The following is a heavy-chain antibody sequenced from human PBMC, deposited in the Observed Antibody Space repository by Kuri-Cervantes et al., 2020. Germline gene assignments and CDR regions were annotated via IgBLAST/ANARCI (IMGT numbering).Heavy chain of an antibody. V-gene: IGHV4-4*02. D-gene: IGHD1-14*01. CDR2: ICHTGNA. CDR3: ARQVAPLSWSDS. J-gene: IGHJ5*01. Sequence: SETLSLTCAVSGDSIVSSYSWTWVRLSPGKGLEWLGEICHTGNAHYNPSLRSRVAFLVDTSKNHFSLRLNSVTAADSAVYYCARQVAPLSWSDSWGPGIQVTVSS. CDR1: GDSIVSSYS.